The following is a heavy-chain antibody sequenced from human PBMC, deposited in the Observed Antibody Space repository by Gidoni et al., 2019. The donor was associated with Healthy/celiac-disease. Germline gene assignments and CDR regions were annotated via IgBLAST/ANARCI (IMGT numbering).Heavy chain of an antibody. V-gene: IGHV4-59*08. J-gene: IGHJ6*02. Sequence: QVQLQESGPGLVKPSETLSLTCTVSGGSISSYHWSWIRQPPGKGLEWIGYIYYSGSPNYNPPLESRVTISVDTSKNRFSLKLSSVTAADTAVYYCARQGATVYYYYGMDVWGQGTTVTVSS. CDR2: IYYSGSP. CDR3: ARQGATVYYYYGMDV. D-gene: IGHD4-17*01. CDR1: GGSISSYH.